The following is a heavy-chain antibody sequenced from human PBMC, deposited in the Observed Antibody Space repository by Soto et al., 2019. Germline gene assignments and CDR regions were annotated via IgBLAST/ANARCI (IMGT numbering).Heavy chain of an antibody. CDR3: ARRGSTAVYYYYYYGMDV. D-gene: IGHD2-2*01. CDR1: GGSISSSSYY. CDR2: IYYSGST. V-gene: IGHV4-39*01. J-gene: IGHJ6*02. Sequence: NPSETLSLTCTVSGGSISSSSYYWGWIRQPPGKGLEWIGSIYYSGSTYYNPSLKSRVTISVDTSKNQFSLKLSSVTAADTAVYYCARRGSTAVYYYYYYGMDVWGQGTTVTVS.